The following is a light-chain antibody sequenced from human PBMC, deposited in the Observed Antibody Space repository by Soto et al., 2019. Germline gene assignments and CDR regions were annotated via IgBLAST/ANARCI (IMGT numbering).Light chain of an antibody. Sequence: DIVMTQSPDSLAVSLGERATINCKSSQSVLDSSNNRNYLAWYQQKPGQPPKLLIYWASTRESGVPGRFRGSGSGTDFPLTINSMQAEDVAVYYCQQYYSTSSITFGQGTRLEIK. J-gene: IGKJ5*01. CDR1: QSVLDSSNNRNY. V-gene: IGKV4-1*01. CDR3: QQYYSTSSIT. CDR2: WAS.